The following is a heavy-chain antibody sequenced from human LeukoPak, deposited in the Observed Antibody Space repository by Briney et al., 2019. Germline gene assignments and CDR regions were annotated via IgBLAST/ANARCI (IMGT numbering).Heavy chain of an antibody. Sequence: PGGSLRLSCAASGFTFSSYSMNWVRQAPGKGLEWVSSISSSSSYIYYADSVKGRFTISGDNAKNSLYLQMNSLRAEDTAVYYCARVVGSYYFDYWGQGTLVTVSS. J-gene: IGHJ4*02. CDR2: ISSSSSYI. CDR3: ARVVGSYYFDY. V-gene: IGHV3-21*01. CDR1: GFTFSSYS. D-gene: IGHD1-26*01.